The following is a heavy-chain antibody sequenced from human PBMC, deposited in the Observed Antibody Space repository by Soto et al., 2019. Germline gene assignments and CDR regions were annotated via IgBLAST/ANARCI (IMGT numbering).Heavy chain of an antibody. V-gene: IGHV3-72*01. CDR3: APAVGYSSGWYRDY. CDR1: GFTFSDHY. Sequence: EVQLVESGGGLVQPGGSLRLSCAASGFTFSDHYMDWVRQAPGKGLEWVGRTRNKANSYTTEYAASVKGRFTISRDDSNNSLYLQMNSLKTEDTAVYYCAPAVGYSSGWYRDYWGQGTLVTVSS. D-gene: IGHD6-19*01. J-gene: IGHJ4*02. CDR2: TRNKANSYTT.